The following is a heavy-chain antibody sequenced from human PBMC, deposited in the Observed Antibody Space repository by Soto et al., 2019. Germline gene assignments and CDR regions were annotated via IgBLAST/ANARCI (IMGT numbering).Heavy chain of an antibody. CDR2: IYYSGST. CDR1: GGSISSYY. V-gene: IGHV4-59*01. D-gene: IGHD3-10*01. Sequence: SETLSLTCTVSGGSISSYYWSWIRQPPGKGLEWIGYIYYSGSTNYNPSLKSRVTISVDTSKNQFSLKLSSVTAADTAVYYCARESGRFGELPYFHYWGQGTLVTVS. CDR3: ARESGRFGELPYFHY. J-gene: IGHJ4*02.